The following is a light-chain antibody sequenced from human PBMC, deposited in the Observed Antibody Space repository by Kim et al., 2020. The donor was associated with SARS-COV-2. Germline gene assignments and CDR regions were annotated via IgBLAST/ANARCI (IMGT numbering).Light chain of an antibody. Sequence: QPVLTQTPSTSGTPGQRVTISCSGSSSNIGTNYVYWYQQLPGAAPNLLIYKTDQRPSGVPDRFSGSKSGTSASLLISGLQSEDEAHYYCAVWDDSLSGHVVFGGGTQLTVL. CDR1: SSNIGTNY. J-gene: IGLJ2*01. V-gene: IGLV1-47*01. CDR2: KTD. CDR3: AVWDDSLSGHVV.